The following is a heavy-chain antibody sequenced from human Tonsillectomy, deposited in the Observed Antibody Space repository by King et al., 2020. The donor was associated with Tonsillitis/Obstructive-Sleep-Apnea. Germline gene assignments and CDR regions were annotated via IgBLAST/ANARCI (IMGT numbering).Heavy chain of an antibody. CDR1: GFTFSSCV. J-gene: IGHJ3*01. CDR2: IISNGDST. Sequence: VQLVESGGGLVQPGGSLRVSCSASGFTFSSCVMHWVRQAPGKGLEHVSGIISNGDSTYYADSVKGRFTISRDNSKNTLHLQMSSLRVEDTAVYYCVKDLQGLGSFDFWGQGTMVTVAS. D-gene: IGHD3/OR15-3a*01. CDR3: VKDLQGLGSFDF. V-gene: IGHV3-64D*06.